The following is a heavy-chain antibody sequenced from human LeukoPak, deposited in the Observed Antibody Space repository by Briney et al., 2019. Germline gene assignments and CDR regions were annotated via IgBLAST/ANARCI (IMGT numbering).Heavy chain of an antibody. CDR3: ATNEYSSSWYYFDY. J-gene: IGHJ4*02. CDR1: GYSFTSYW. CDR2: IYPGDSDT. Sequence: GEALRISCKGSGYSFTSYWIGWVRQMPGKGLEWMGIIYPGDSDTRYSPSFQGQVTISADKSISTAYLQWSSLKASDTAMYYCATNEYSSSWYYFDYWGQGILVTVSS. D-gene: IGHD6-13*01. V-gene: IGHV5-51*01.